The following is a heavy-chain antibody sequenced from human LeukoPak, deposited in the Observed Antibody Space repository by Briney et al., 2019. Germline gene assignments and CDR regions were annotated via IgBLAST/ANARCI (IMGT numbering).Heavy chain of an antibody. J-gene: IGHJ4*02. D-gene: IGHD7-27*01. Sequence: GSLRLSCAASGLTVSSNYMSWVRQAPGNGLEWVSVIYSGGSTYYADSVKGRFTISRDNSKNTLYLQMNSLRAEDTAVYYCARATGDPGGYYFDYWGQGTLVTVSS. CDR2: IYSGGST. CDR3: ARATGDPGGYYFDY. CDR1: GLTVSSNY. V-gene: IGHV3-66*01.